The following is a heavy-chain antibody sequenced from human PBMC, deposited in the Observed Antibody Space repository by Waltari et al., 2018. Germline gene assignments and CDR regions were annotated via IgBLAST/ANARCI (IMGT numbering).Heavy chain of an antibody. D-gene: IGHD4-4*01. Sequence: EVQLVESGGGLVQPGGSLRLSSAASGFTFSRYWMSWVRQAPGKGLEWVANIKQEGSEKYYVDSVKGRFTISRDNAKNSLYLQMNSLRAEDTAVYYCARSNYRKGPIDYWGQGTLVTVSS. V-gene: IGHV3-7*01. CDR1: GFTFSRYW. J-gene: IGHJ4*02. CDR3: ARSNYRKGPIDY. CDR2: IKQEGSEK.